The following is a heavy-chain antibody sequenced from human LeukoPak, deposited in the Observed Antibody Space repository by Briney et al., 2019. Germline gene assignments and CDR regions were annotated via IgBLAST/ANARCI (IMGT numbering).Heavy chain of an antibody. V-gene: IGHV3-11*04. CDR3: ASPGATSKFDY. CDR2: ISSSGSTI. J-gene: IGHJ4*02. CDR1: GSTFSDYY. Sequence: GGSLRLSCAASGSTFSDYYMTWIRQAPGKGLEWISYISSSGSTIYYAGSVKGRFTISRDNAKNSLYLQMNSLRAEDKAVYFCASPGATSKFDYWGQGTQVTVSS. D-gene: IGHD1-26*01.